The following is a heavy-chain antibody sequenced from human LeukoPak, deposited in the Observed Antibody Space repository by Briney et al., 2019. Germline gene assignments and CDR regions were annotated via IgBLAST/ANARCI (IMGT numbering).Heavy chain of an antibody. J-gene: IGHJ3*02. CDR1: GFTFSSYE. CDR3: ARETGFAFDI. Sequence: PGGSLRLSCAASGFTFSSYEMNWVRQAPGKGLEWVSNISSSGSTINYAGSVKGRFTISRDNAKNALYLQMNSLRAEDTAVYYCARETGFAFDIWGQGTMVTVSS. V-gene: IGHV3-48*03. CDR2: ISSSGSTI.